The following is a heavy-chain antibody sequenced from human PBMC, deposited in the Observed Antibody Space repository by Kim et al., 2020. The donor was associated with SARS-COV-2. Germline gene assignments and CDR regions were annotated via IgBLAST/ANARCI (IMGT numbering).Heavy chain of an antibody. D-gene: IGHD3-10*01. CDR2: IYYRGST. CDR3: ASGLRYGSGSYYFDY. J-gene: IGHJ4*02. Sequence: SETLSLTCTVSGGSISSSSYYWGWIRQPPGKGLEWIGSIYYRGSTYYNPSLKRRVTISVDTSKNQFSLKLSSVTAAATAVYYCASGLRYGSGSYYFDYWGQGTLVTVSS. CDR1: GGSISSSSYY. V-gene: IGHV4-39*01.